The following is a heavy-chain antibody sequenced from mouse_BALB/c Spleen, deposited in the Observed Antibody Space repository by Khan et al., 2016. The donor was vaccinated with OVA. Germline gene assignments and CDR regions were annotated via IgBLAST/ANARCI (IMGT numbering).Heavy chain of an antibody. CDR1: GFAFNTYD. D-gene: IGHD2-10*01. J-gene: IGHJ3*01. CDR3: TRPSYYGNPWFTY. V-gene: IGHV5-9*02. Sequence: EAELVESGGGLVKPGGSLKLSCEVAGFAFNTYDMSWVRQTTEKGLEWVATIRSTGTYTYYPDSVKGRFTISRDTARNTLYLQMSRLTSEDTALYYCTRPSYYGNPWFTYWGQGTLLTVSA. CDR2: IRSTGTYT.